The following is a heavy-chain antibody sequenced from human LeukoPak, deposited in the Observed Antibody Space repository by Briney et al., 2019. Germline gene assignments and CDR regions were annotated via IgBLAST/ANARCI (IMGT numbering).Heavy chain of an antibody. V-gene: IGHV4-34*01. J-gene: IGHJ4*02. CDR1: GGSFSGYY. CDR2: INHSGST. Sequence: PSETLSLTCAVYGGSFSGYYRSWIRQPPGKGLEWIGEINHSGSTDYNPSLKSRVTISVDTSKSQFSLKLSSVTAADTAVYYCARGIFGYYDSSGYYSGFDYWGQGTLVTVSS. D-gene: IGHD3-22*01. CDR3: ARGIFGYYDSSGYYSGFDY.